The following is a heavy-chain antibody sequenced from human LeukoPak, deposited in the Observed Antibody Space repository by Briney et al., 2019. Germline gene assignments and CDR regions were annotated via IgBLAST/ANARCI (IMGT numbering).Heavy chain of an antibody. Sequence: GGSLRLSCAASGFTFSSYAMHWARQAPGKGLEWVAVISYDGSNKYYADSVKGRFTISRDNSKNTLYLQMNSLRAEDTAVYYCAREWKNRDYVWGSYRYRSLDYRGQGTLVTVSS. D-gene: IGHD3-16*02. V-gene: IGHV3-30-3*01. CDR1: GFTFSSYA. CDR2: ISYDGSNK. CDR3: AREWKNRDYVWGSYRYRSLDY. J-gene: IGHJ4*02.